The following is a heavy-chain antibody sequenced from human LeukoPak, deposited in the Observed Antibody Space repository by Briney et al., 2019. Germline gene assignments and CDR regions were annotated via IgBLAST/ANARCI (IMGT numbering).Heavy chain of an antibody. CDR1: GGTFSSYA. Sequence: GASVKVSCKASGGTFSSYAISWVRQAPGQGLEWMGGIIPIFGTANYAQKFQGRVTITADEFTSTAYMELSSLRSEDTAVYYCARGPFHSSSSEKPYYYYYGMDVWGQGTTVTVSS. CDR3: ARGPFHSSSSEKPYYYYYGMDV. D-gene: IGHD6-6*01. CDR2: IIPIFGTA. J-gene: IGHJ6*02. V-gene: IGHV1-69*13.